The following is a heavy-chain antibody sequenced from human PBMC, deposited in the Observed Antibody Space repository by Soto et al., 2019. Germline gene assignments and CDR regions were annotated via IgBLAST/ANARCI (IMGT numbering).Heavy chain of an antibody. CDR1: GFTFEDFA. CDR3: AKTAPPYDSQGYYPFDI. D-gene: IGHD3-22*01. CDR2: ISWNSGSI. V-gene: IGHV3-9*01. Sequence: EVKLVESGGDLVQPGRSLRLSCAASGFTFEDFAMHWVRQAPGKGLEWVSGISWNSGSICYADPVKGRFTISRDNAKNSLYLEMNSLKTEDSALYYCAKTAPPYDSQGYYPFDIWGQGTLVSVSS. J-gene: IGHJ3*02.